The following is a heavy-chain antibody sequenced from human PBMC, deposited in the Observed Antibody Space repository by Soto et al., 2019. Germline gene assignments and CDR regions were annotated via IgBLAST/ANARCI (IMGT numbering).Heavy chain of an antibody. D-gene: IGHD3-22*01. CDR3: ARVQYYYDSSGYFEGGEAFDI. CDR2: IYHSGST. CDR1: GGSISSGGYS. V-gene: IGHV4-30-2*01. Sequence: SETLSLTCAVSGGSISSGGYSWSWIRQPPGKGLEWIGYIYHSGSTYYNPSLKSRVTISVDRSKNQFSLKLSSVTAADTAVYYCARVQYYYDSSGYFEGGEAFDIWGQGTMVT. J-gene: IGHJ3*02.